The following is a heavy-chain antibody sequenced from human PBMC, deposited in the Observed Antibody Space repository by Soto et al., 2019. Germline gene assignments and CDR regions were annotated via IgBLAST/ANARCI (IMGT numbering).Heavy chain of an antibody. CDR1: GFTFSSYA. V-gene: IGHV3-23*01. Sequence: PGGSLRLSCAASGFTFSSYAMNWVRQAPGKGLEWVSAISGSGTTGTYYADSVKGRFTICRDNSKNTLYLQMNSLRAEDTAVYYCPKAFGSGSYYVFDYWGQGALVASPQ. CDR3: PKAFGSGSYYVFDY. CDR2: ISGSGTTGT. D-gene: IGHD3-10*01. J-gene: IGHJ4*02.